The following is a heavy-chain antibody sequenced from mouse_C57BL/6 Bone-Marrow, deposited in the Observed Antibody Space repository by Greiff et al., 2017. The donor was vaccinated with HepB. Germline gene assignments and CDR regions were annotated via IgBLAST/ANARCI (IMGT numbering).Heavy chain of an antibody. CDR2: INPNNGGT. CDR1: GYTFTDYY. Sequence: EVQLQQSGPELVKPGASVKISCKASGYTFTDYYMNWVKQSRGKSLEWIGAINPNNGGTSYNQKFKGKATLTVDKSSSTAYMELRSLTSEDSAVYYCARRDDYDAWFAYWGQGTLVTVSA. D-gene: IGHD2-4*01. J-gene: IGHJ3*01. V-gene: IGHV1-26*01. CDR3: ARRDDYDAWFAY.